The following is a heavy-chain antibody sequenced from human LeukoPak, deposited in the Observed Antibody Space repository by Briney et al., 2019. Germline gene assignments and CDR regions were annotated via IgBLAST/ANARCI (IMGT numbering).Heavy chain of an antibody. CDR3: ARDLSVRHFDWLLGGYYYYYMDV. CDR2: INHSGST. CDR1: GGSFSGYY. J-gene: IGHJ6*03. Sequence: SETLSLTCAVYGGSFSGYYWSWIRQPPGKGLEWIGEINHSGSTNYNPSLKSRVTISVDTSNNQFSLKLSSVTAADTAVYYCARDLSVRHFDWLLGGYYYYYMDVWGKGTTVTISS. V-gene: IGHV4-34*01. D-gene: IGHD3-9*01.